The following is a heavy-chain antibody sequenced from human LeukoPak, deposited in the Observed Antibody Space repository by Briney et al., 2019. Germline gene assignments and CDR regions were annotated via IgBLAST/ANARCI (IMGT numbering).Heavy chain of an antibody. CDR2: IYSGGST. J-gene: IGHJ4*02. CDR3: ARGGSSSWALAYY. CDR1: GFTFSSYS. D-gene: IGHD6-13*01. Sequence: GGSLRLSCAASGFTFSSYSMNWVRQAPGKGLEWVSVIYSGGSTYYADSVKGRFTISRDNSKNTLYLQMNSLRAEDTAVYYCARGGSSSWALAYYWGQGTLVTVSS. V-gene: IGHV3-66*01.